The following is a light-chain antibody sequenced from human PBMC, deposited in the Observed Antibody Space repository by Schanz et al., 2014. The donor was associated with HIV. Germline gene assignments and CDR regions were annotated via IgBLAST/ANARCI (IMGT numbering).Light chain of an antibody. CDR3: CSYAGSSTLV. Sequence: QSVLTQPASVSGSLGQSITISCTGTSGDVGRYDYLSWYQHHPGKAPKLMIYDVSNRPSGVPDRFSGSKSGNTASLTVSGLQAEDEADYYCCSYAGSSTLVFGGGTKLTVL. CDR2: DVS. J-gene: IGLJ2*01. CDR1: SGDVGRYDY. V-gene: IGLV2-14*03.